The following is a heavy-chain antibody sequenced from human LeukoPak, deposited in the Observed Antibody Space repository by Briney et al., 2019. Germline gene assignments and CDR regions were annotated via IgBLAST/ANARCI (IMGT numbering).Heavy chain of an antibody. CDR3: ARAYCSSASCAKLGYFDY. D-gene: IGHD2-2*01. Sequence: SETLSLTCTVSGGSISSSTYYWGWIRQPPGKGLEWIGTIYYSGSTYYNASLKSRVTISVDTSRNQFSLKLSSVTAADTAAYYCARAYCSSASCAKLGYFDYWGQGTLVTVSS. J-gene: IGHJ4*02. CDR1: GGSISSSTYY. CDR2: IYYSGST. V-gene: IGHV4-39*01.